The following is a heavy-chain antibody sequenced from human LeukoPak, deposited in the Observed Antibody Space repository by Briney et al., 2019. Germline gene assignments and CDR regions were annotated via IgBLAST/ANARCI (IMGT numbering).Heavy chain of an antibody. CDR3: AKDMGSSGYYFLNDAFDI. J-gene: IGHJ3*02. V-gene: IGHV3-9*01. Sequence: GGSLRLSCAASGFTFDDYAMHWVRQAPGKGLEWVSGISWNSGSIGYADSVKGRFTISRDNAKNSLYLQMNSLRAEDTALYYCAKDMGSSGYYFLNDAFDIWGQGTMVTVSS. CDR1: GFTFDDYA. CDR2: ISWNSGSI. D-gene: IGHD3-22*01.